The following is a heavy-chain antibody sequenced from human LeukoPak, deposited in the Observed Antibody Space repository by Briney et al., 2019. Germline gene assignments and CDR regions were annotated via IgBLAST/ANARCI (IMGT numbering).Heavy chain of an antibody. D-gene: IGHD6-19*01. Sequence: PGASLRLSCAASGFTFSSYAMSWVRQAPGKGLEWVSAISGSGGSTYYADSVKGRFTISRDNSKNTLYLQMNSLRAEDTAVYYCAKDLAVTGWVNDYWGQGTLVTVSS. CDR1: GFTFSSYA. V-gene: IGHV3-23*01. CDR3: AKDLAVTGWVNDY. J-gene: IGHJ4*02. CDR2: ISGSGGST.